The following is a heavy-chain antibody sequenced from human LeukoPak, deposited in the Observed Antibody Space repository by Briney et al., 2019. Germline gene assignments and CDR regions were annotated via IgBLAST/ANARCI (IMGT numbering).Heavy chain of an antibody. Sequence: GRSLRLSCAASGFTFSSYGMHWVRQAPGKGLEWVAVISYDGSNKYYADSVKGRFTISRDNSKNTLYLQMNSLRAEDTAVYYCAKDHRYCSSTSCYVDWFDPWGQGTLVTVSS. CDR2: ISYDGSNK. CDR3: AKDHRYCSSTSCYVDWFDP. J-gene: IGHJ5*02. V-gene: IGHV3-30*18. D-gene: IGHD2-2*01. CDR1: GFTFSSYG.